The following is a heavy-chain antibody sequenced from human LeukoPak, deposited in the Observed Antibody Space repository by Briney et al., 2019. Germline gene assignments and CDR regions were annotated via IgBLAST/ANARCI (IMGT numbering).Heavy chain of an antibody. CDR2: ISYDGSNK. J-gene: IGHJ4*02. CDR1: GFTFSSYA. V-gene: IGHV3-30-3*01. D-gene: IGHD1-1*01. Sequence: PGRSLRLSCAASGFTFSSYAMHWVRQAPGKGLEWVAVISYDGSNKYYADSVKGRFTISRDNPKNTLYLQMNSLRVEDTAVYYCAKGRQLASFDYWGQGTLVTVSS. CDR3: AKGRQLASFDY.